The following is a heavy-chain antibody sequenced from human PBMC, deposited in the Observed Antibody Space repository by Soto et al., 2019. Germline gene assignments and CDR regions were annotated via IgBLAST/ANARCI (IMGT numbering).Heavy chain of an antibody. Sequence: QVQLVKSGAEVKEPGDSVRVSCEASGYTFTAYYIHWVRQAPGRGLEWMGWINPKFGDTTYAQDFQGRVSMTRDMSISTVYMELSRLTSDDTAIYYCARNMDFYYGPGSGNGHGFWGQGTTVTVFS. V-gene: IGHV1-2*02. CDR2: INPKFGDT. CDR1: GYTFTAYY. D-gene: IGHD3-10*01. J-gene: IGHJ6*02. CDR3: ARNMDFYYGPGSGNGHGF.